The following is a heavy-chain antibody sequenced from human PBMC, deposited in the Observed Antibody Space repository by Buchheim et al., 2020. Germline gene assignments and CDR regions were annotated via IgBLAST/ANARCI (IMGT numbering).Heavy chain of an antibody. CDR3: ARGTPRYYFDF. CDR1: GDSMERGGFY. CDR2: MYNSGST. V-gene: IGHV4-31*03. Sequence: QVQLQESGPGLVKPSQTLSLTCTVSGDSMERGGFYWNWIRQHPGMGLEFIGYMYNSGSTYFNPSLRSRVTISADTSTNQFFLTLSSVTAADTAVYFCARGTPRYYFDFWGQGTL. D-gene: IGHD3-10*01. J-gene: IGHJ4*02.